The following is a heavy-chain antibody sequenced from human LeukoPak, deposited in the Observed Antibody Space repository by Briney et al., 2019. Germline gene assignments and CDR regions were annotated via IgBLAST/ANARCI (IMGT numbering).Heavy chain of an antibody. Sequence: GGSLRLSCAASGFTFDDYAMHWVRQAPGKGLEWVSGISWNSGSIGYADSVKGRFTIPRDNAKNSLYLQMNSLRAEDTALYYCAKDMQVYGDYFFDYWGQGTLVTVSS. CDR2: ISWNSGSI. V-gene: IGHV3-9*01. J-gene: IGHJ4*02. CDR1: GFTFDDYA. CDR3: AKDMQVYGDYFFDY. D-gene: IGHD4-17*01.